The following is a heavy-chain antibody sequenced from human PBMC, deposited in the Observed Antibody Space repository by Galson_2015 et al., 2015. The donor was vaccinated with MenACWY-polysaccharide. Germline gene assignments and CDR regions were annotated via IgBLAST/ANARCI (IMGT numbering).Heavy chain of an antibody. CDR1: GSRFSHSG. CDR3: AREGSRIVFHAFDS. Sequence: SLRLSCAASGSRFSHSGMHWVRQAPGKGLEWVAVIQYDGSKIVYADSVKGRFTISRDNSKNTLFLDMNSLGAEDTAVYYCAREGSRIVFHAFDSWGQGTMVTVSS. J-gene: IGHJ3*01. D-gene: IGHD6-13*01. V-gene: IGHV3-33*01. CDR2: IQYDGSKI.